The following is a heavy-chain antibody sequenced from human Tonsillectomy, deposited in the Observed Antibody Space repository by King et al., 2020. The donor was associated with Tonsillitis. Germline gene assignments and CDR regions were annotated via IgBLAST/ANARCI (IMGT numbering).Heavy chain of an antibody. V-gene: IGHV3-30*18. CDR2: ISYDGSNK. Sequence: QLVQSGGGVVQPGRSLRLSCAASGFTFRSYGMHWVRQAPGKGLEWVAVISYDGSNKYYADSVKGRFTISRDNSTNTLYLKMSSLRAEDTAVYYCAKVSSRSSCCNPGYYHYYYGMDVWGQGTTVTVSS. J-gene: IGHJ6*02. D-gene: IGHD6-19*01. CDR1: GFTFRSYG. CDR3: AKVSSRSSCCNPGYYHYYYGMDV.